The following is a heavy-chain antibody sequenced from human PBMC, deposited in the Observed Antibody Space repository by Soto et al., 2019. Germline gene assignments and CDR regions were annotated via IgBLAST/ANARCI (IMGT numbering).Heavy chain of an antibody. Sequence: PGGSLRLSCAASGFTFSSYAMSWVRQAPGKGLEWVSAISGSGGSTYYADSVKGRFTISRDNSKNTLYLQMNSLRAEDTAVYYCAKDKKAAAGWNRGYYYYGMDVWGQGTTVTAP. V-gene: IGHV3-23*01. CDR3: AKDKKAAAGWNRGYYYYGMDV. CDR1: GFTFSSYA. D-gene: IGHD6-13*01. CDR2: ISGSGGST. J-gene: IGHJ6*02.